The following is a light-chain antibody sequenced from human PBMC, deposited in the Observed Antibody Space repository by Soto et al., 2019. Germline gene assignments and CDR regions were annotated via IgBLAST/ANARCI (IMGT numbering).Light chain of an antibody. CDR1: QDISNY. CDR3: QQYDNLHPMAT. V-gene: IGKV1-33*01. CDR2: DAS. J-gene: IGKJ3*01. Sequence: DIQMTQSPSSLSASVGDRVTITCQASQDISNYVNWYQQKPGKAPKLLIYDASNLETGVPSRFSGSGSGTDFTFTISSLQPEDIATYYGQQYDNLHPMATFGPGTKVDIK.